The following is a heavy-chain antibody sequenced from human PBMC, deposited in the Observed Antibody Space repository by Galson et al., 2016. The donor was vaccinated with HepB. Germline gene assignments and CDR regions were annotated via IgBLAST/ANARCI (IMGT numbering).Heavy chain of an antibody. Sequence: SETLSLTCTVSGDSISSSSFYWSWIRQPPGKGLEWMGYIFYTGSTNYNPSLKSRVTISIDTSKRQFFLKLRSVTAVDAALYYCARAGEYSFGLGIHFDYWSQGTLVTVSS. CDR3: ARAGEYSFGLGIHFDY. CDR2: IFYTGST. V-gene: IGHV4-61*01. CDR1: GDSISSSSFY. D-gene: IGHD5-18*01. J-gene: IGHJ4*02.